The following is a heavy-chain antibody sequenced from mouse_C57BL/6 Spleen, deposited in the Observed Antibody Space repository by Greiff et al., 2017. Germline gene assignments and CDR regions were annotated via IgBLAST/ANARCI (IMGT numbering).Heavy chain of an antibody. CDR1: GYTFTSYW. CDR3: ASEGKTGYFDV. Sequence: VQLQQPGAELVKPGASVKMSCKASGYTFTSYWITWVKQRPGQGLEWIGDIYPGSGSTNYNEKVKSKATLTVDTSPSTAYMQLSSLTSEDSAVYYCASEGKTGYFDVWGTGTTVTVSS. V-gene: IGHV1-55*01. CDR2: IYPGSGST. J-gene: IGHJ1*03.